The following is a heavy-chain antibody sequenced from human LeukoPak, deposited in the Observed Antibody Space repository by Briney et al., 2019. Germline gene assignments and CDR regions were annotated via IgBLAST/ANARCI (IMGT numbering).Heavy chain of an antibody. V-gene: IGHV3-23*01. D-gene: IGHD3-10*01. Sequence: PGGSLRLSCEVSGFTFSSYGMNWVRQAPGKGLEWVSTISDSGGRTYNADSVKGRFTISRDNAKNSLYLQLNSLRAEDTALYYCARDTHYYGSGSPAFDLWGRGTMVTVSS. J-gene: IGHJ3*01. CDR3: ARDTHYYGSGSPAFDL. CDR1: GFTFSSYG. CDR2: ISDSGGRT.